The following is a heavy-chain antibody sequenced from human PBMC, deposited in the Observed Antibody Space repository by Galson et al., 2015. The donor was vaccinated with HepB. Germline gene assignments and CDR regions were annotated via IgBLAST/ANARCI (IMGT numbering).Heavy chain of an antibody. Sequence: SLRLSCAASGFTFSSYAMSWVRQAPGKGLEWVSAISGSGGSTYYADSVKGRFTNSRDNSKNTLYLQMNSLRAEDTAVYYCAKPLGPDLGELSLYRGFDYWGQGTLVTVSS. D-gene: IGHD3-16*02. CDR2: ISGSGGST. CDR1: GFTFSSYA. J-gene: IGHJ4*02. V-gene: IGHV3-23*01. CDR3: AKPLGPDLGELSLYRGFDY.